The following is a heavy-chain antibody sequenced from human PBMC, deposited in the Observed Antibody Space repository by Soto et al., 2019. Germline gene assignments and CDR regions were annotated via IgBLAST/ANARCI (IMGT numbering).Heavy chain of an antibody. CDR3: AKDNTVTRWWRWYFDL. CDR2: ISGSGGST. Sequence: EVQLLESGGGLVQPGGSLRLSCEASGFTFSSYAMSWVRQAPGKGLKWVSAISGSGGSTYYADSVKGRFTISRDNSKNTMYLQMNSLRAEDTAVYYCAKDNTVTRWWRWYFDLWGRGTLVTVS. V-gene: IGHV3-23*01. D-gene: IGHD4-17*01. CDR1: GFTFSSYA. J-gene: IGHJ2*01.